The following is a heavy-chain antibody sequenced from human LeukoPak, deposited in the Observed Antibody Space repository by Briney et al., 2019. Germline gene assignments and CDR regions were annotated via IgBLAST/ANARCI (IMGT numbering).Heavy chain of an antibody. CDR1: GFTFSSYS. V-gene: IGHV3-21*01. Sequence: GGSLRLSCAASGFTFSSYSMNWVRQAPGKGLEWVSSISSSSSYIYYADSVKGRFTIPRDNAKNSLYLQMNSLRAEDTAVYYCARGYGDYPLYFDYWGQGTLVTVSS. CDR3: ARGYGDYPLYFDY. J-gene: IGHJ4*02. D-gene: IGHD4-17*01. CDR2: ISSSSSYI.